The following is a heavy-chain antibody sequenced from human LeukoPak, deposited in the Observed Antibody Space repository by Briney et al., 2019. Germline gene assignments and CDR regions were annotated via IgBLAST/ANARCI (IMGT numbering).Heavy chain of an antibody. CDR1: GFTFSSYE. D-gene: IGHD2-2*01. CDR3: ARDPNRAEYQLTSGWFDP. CDR2: ISSSSSYI. Sequence: GGSLRLSCAASGFTFSSYEMNWVRQAPGKGLEWVSSISSSSSYIYYADSVKGRFTISRDNAKNSLYLQMNSLRAEDTAVYYCARDPNRAEYQLTSGWFDPWGQGTLVTVSS. J-gene: IGHJ5*02. V-gene: IGHV3-21*01.